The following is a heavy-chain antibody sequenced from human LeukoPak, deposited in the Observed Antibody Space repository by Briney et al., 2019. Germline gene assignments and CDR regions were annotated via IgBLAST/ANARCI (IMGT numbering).Heavy chain of an antibody. CDR3: ARERAAAGTRLDY. D-gene: IGHD6-13*01. V-gene: IGHV4-4*02. J-gene: IGHJ4*02. CDR1: GGSISSSNW. Sequence: SETLSLTCAVSGGSISSSNWWSWVRQPPGKGLEWIGEIYHSGSTNYNPSLKSRVTISVDKSKNQFSLKLSSVTAVDTAVYYCARERAAAGTRLDYWGQGTLVTVSS. CDR2: IYHSGST.